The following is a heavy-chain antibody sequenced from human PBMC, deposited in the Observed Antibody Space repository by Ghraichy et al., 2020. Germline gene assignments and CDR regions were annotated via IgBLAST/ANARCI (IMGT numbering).Heavy chain of an antibody. CDR1: GFSLSTSGVS. D-gene: IGHD2/OR15-2a*01. V-gene: IGHV2-5*02. Sequence: GPTLVKPTQTLTLTCTFSGFSLSTSGVSVGWIRQPPGKALEWLARIYWDDDKRYSPFMKSRLTITKDTSKNQVVLTMTNMDPGDTAKYYCVYRLYFDTYFDDWGQGTLVTVSS. CDR3: VYRLYFDTYFDD. CDR2: IYWDDDK. J-gene: IGHJ4*02.